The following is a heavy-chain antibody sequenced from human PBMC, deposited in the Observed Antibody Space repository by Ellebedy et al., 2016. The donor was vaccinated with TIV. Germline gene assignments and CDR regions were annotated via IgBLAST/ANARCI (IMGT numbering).Heavy chain of an antibody. CDR3: AKREMNRDTIAAPVPAPLFDL. V-gene: IGHV3-23*01. CDR2: LSGSGAYA. D-gene: IGHD2-2*01. CDR1: GFTFSNHA. Sequence: GESLKISCAASGFTFSNHALSWVRQAPGQGLEWVSGLSGSGAYANYADSVTGRFTISRDTSKNTLYLQMNSLRAEDTALYFCAKREMNRDTIAAPVPAPLFDLWGQGTRVTVSS. J-gene: IGHJ4*02.